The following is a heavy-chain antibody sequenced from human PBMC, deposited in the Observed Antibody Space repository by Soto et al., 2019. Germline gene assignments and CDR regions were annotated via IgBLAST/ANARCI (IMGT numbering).Heavy chain of an antibody. Sequence: VQLVESGGGVVQPGRSLRLSCAASGFTFSSYGMHWVRQAPGKGLEWVAVIWYDGSNKYYADSVKGRFTISRDNSKNTLYLQMNSLRAEDTAVYYCARDPPTFGGVYYCYGMDVWGQGTTVTVSS. D-gene: IGHD3-16*01. CDR3: ARDPPTFGGVYYCYGMDV. CDR2: IWYDGSNK. CDR1: GFTFSSYG. J-gene: IGHJ6*02. V-gene: IGHV3-33*01.